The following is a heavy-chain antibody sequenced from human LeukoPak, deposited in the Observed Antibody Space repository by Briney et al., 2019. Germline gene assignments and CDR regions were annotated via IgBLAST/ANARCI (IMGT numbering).Heavy chain of an antibody. CDR1: GFSFSSYW. J-gene: IGHJ4*02. CDR3: ARDRSGSSRNNPYYLDC. CDR2: MKLDGREK. D-gene: IGHD1-26*01. Sequence: GGSLRLSCAASGFSFSSYWMSWVRQAPGKGLEWVANMKLDGREKYYVDSVKGRFTISRDNAKNSLYLQMNSLKTEDTAVYYCARDRSGSSRNNPYYLDCWGQGTLVTVSS. V-gene: IGHV3-7*01.